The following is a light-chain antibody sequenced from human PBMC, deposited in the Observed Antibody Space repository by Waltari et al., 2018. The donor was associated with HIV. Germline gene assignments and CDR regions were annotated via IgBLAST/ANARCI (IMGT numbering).Light chain of an antibody. V-gene: IGLV1-40*01. CDR2: GNN. CDR1: SANIGATYD. J-gene: IGLJ3*02. Sequence: QSVLTQPPSVSGDPGQRVTISCAGSSANIGATYDVHWYRHLPGTAPKLLIYGNNNRPSGVPDRFSGSKSGTSASLAITGLQAEDEADYYCQSYDTNLSGRVFGGGTKLTVL. CDR3: QSYDTNLSGRV.